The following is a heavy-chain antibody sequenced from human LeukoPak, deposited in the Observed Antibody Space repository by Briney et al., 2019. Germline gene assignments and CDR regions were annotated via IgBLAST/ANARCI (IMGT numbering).Heavy chain of an antibody. CDR2: IYHSGST. CDR1: GGSISSSNW. D-gene: IGHD3-22*01. V-gene: IGHV4-4*02. J-gene: IGHJ4*02. Sequence: SGTLSLTCAVSGGSISSSNWWSWVRQPPGKGLEWIGEIYHSGSTNYNPSLKSRVTISVDKSKNQFSLKLSSVTAADTAVYYCAGGGVSGYFSRGPYQPFTYWGQGTLVTVSS. CDR3: AGGGVSGYFSRGPYQPFTY.